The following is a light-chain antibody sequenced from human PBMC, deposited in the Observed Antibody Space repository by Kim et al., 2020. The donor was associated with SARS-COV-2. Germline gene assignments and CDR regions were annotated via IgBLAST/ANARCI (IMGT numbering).Light chain of an antibody. CDR1: QGISSY. V-gene: IGKV1-8*01. J-gene: IGKJ1*01. CDR2: AAS. Sequence: AIRMTQSPSSLSASTGDRVTITCRASQGISSYLAWYQQKPGKAPNLLIYAASTLQRGVPSRFSGSGSGTDFTLTISCLQSEDVATYYCQQYDSYPLTFGQGTKVDIK. CDR3: QQYDSYPLT.